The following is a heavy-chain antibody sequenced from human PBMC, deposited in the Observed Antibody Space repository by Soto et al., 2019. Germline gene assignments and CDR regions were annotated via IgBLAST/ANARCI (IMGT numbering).Heavy chain of an antibody. Sequence: ASVKVSCKSFDNTFTYYGINWVRQAPGQGLEWRGWISGYNANTKEAQKFQDRVSMTADTSTRTAYLEVRSLTSDDTGVYFCAAPGGHHFGMDVWGQGTTVTVSS. J-gene: IGHJ6*02. CDR2: ISGYNANT. V-gene: IGHV1-18*01. CDR3: AAPGGHHFGMDV. CDR1: DNTFTYYG. D-gene: IGHD2-8*02.